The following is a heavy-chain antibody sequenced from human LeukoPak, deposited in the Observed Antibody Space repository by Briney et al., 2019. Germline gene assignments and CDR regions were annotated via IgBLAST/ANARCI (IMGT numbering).Heavy chain of an antibody. CDR2: IDWDDDK. CDR1: GFSLSTSGVC. CDR3: ARIYSSGWSNDY. J-gene: IGHJ4*02. Sequence: SGPTLVNPTQTLTLTCTFSGFSLSTSGVCVSWIRQPPGKALEWLARIDWDDDKYYSTSLKIRLTISKDTSKNQVVLIMTNMDPVDTATYYCARIYSSGWSNDYWGQGTLVTVSS. D-gene: IGHD6-19*01. V-gene: IGHV2-70*11.